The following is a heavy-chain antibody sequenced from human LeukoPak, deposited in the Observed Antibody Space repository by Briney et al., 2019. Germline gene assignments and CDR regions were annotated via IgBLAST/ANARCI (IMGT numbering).Heavy chain of an antibody. V-gene: IGHV3-23*01. Sequence: GGSLRLSCAASGFTFSSYAMSWVRQAPGKGLEWVSSIIGSGGSTYYADSVKGRFTISRDNSKNTLYLQMNSLRAEDTAVYFCAKGAMSVAGIFDYWGQGTLVTVSS. D-gene: IGHD6-19*01. CDR3: AKGAMSVAGIFDY. CDR2: IIGSGGST. J-gene: IGHJ4*02. CDR1: GFTFSSYA.